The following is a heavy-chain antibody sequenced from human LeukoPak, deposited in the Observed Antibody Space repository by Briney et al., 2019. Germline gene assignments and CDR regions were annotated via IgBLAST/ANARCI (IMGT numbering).Heavy chain of an antibody. V-gene: IGHV3-30-3*01. D-gene: IGHD3-10*01. CDR3: ARVATGWFGEDPDSYYFDY. CDR2: ISYDGSNK. J-gene: IGHJ4*02. CDR1: GFTFSSYA. Sequence: GGSLRLSCAASGFTFSSYAMHWVRQAPGKGLEGVAVISYDGSNKYYADSVKGRFTISRDNSKNTLYLQMNSLRAEDTAVYYCARVATGWFGEDPDSYYFDYWGQGTLVTVSS.